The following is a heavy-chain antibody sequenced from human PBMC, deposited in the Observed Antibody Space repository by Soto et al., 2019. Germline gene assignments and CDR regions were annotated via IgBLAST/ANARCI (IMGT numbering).Heavy chain of an antibody. D-gene: IGHD3-16*01. CDR2: IYSNGIA. CDR1: GASMSNDY. V-gene: IGHV4-59*01. Sequence: PSETLSLTCTVSGASMSNDYWILIRQPPGKGLECIGCIYSNGIANYSPSLKSRVTISMDSSKNQFSLKLSSVTAADTAVYHCARLGLRVYDFDSWGQGTLVTVSS. J-gene: IGHJ4*01. CDR3: ARLGLRVYDFDS.